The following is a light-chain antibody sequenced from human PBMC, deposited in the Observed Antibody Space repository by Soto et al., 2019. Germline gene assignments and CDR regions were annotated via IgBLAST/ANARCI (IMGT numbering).Light chain of an antibody. CDR3: QEYNNWPPMYT. CDR2: DTS. V-gene: IGKV3-15*01. CDR1: QSVSRK. J-gene: IGKJ2*01. Sequence: EMVMTQSPATLSVSPGERATLSCRASQSVSRKLAWYQQRPGQAPRLLVYDTSTRATGIPDRFSGSGSGTDFTLTISSLQSEDFAVYYCQEYNNWPPMYTFGQGTKLEIK.